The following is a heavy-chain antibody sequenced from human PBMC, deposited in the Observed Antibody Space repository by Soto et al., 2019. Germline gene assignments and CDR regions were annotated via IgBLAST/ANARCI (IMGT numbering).Heavy chain of an antibody. V-gene: IGHV3-21*01. CDR2: ISSSSSYI. Sequence: PGGSLRLSCAASGFTFSSYSMNWVRQAPGKGLEWVSSISSSSSYIYYADSVKGRFTISRDNAKNSLYLQMNSLRAEDTAVYYCARDGGEAAAGTREYYYYYYGMDVWGQGTTVTVS. J-gene: IGHJ6*02. CDR1: GFTFSSYS. CDR3: ARDGGEAAAGTREYYYYYYGMDV. D-gene: IGHD6-13*01.